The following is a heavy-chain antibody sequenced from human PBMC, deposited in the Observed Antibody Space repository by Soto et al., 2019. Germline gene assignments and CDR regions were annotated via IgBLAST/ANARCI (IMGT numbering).Heavy chain of an antibody. CDR3: AAFATTGDAFDI. V-gene: IGHV1-58*01. Sequence: QMQLVQSGPEVKKPGTSVKVSCKASGFTFRRSAGQWVRQARGQRLEWIGWIVVGSGNTNYAQKFQERVTITRDMSTTTAYMELSSLRSEDTAVYYCAAFATTGDAFDIWGQGTMVTVSS. CDR2: IVVGSGNT. D-gene: IGHD4-17*01. J-gene: IGHJ3*02. CDR1: GFTFRRSA.